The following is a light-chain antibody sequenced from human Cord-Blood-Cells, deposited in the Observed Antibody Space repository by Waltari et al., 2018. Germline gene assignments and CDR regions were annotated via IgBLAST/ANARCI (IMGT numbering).Light chain of an antibody. J-gene: IGLJ3*02. CDR2: EGS. CDR1: SSAVGTYNL. CDR3: CSYAGSSTWV. V-gene: IGLV2-23*01. Sequence: QSALTQPASVSGSPGPSITISCTGISSAVGTYNLVSWYQQHSGKAPKLMIYEGSKRPSGVSNRVSGSKSGNTASLTISGLQAEDEADIYCCSYAGSSTWVFGGGTKLTVL.